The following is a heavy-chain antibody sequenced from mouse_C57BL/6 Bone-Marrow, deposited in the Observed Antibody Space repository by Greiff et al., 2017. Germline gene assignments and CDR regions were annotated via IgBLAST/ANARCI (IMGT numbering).Heavy chain of an antibody. D-gene: IGHD1-1*01. V-gene: IGHV14-4*01. CDR1: GFNIKDDY. CDR3: TTGGSSSYYFDY. Sequence: VQLQQSGAELVRPGASVKLSCTASGFNIKDDYMHWVKQRPEQGLEWIGWIDPENGDTEYASEFQGKATITADTSSTTAYLQLSSLTSEDTAVYYCTTGGSSSYYFDYWGQGTTLTVSS. J-gene: IGHJ2*01. CDR2: IDPENGDT.